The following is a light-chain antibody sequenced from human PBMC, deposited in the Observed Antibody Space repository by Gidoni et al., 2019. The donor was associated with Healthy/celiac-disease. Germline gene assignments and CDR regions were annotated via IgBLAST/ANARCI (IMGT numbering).Light chain of an antibody. V-gene: IGKV3-11*01. CDR3: QQRSNWLFT. CDR1: QSVSSY. J-gene: IGKJ3*01. Sequence: EIVLTQSPATLSLSPGESATLSCRASQSVSSYLAWYQQKPGQAPRLLIYDASNRATGIPARFSGSGSGTDVTLTISSLEPEDFAVYYCQQRSNWLFTFGPGTKVDIK. CDR2: DAS.